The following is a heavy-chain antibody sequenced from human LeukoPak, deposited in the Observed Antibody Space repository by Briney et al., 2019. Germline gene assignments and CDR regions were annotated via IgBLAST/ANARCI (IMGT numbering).Heavy chain of an antibody. J-gene: IGHJ6*02. CDR1: GDSVSSNSAA. Sequence: PSQTLSLTCAISGDSVSSNSAACNWVRQSPSRGLEWLGRTYYRSKWYNDYAVSVKSRITINPDTSKNQFSLKLSSVTAADTAVYYCARDLGPDFWSGYSYYYGMDVWGQGTTVTVSS. D-gene: IGHD3-3*01. CDR2: TYYRSKWYN. CDR3: ARDLGPDFWSGYSYYYGMDV. V-gene: IGHV6-1*01.